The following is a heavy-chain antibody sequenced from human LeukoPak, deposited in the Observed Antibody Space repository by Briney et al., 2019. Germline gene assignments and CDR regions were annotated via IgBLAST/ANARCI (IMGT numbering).Heavy chain of an antibody. J-gene: IGHJ4*02. Sequence: GGSLRLSCAASGFSFNAYWMAWVRQAPGTGLEWVANINPAGSETFHVDPVKGRFSISRDHAKNLVYLQMNSLRAEDTAVYYCASGSPIKSTSEEEFDYWGQGTLVTVSS. D-gene: IGHD2-2*01. V-gene: IGHV3-7*03. CDR1: GFSFNAYW. CDR2: INPAGSET. CDR3: ASGSPIKSTSEEEFDY.